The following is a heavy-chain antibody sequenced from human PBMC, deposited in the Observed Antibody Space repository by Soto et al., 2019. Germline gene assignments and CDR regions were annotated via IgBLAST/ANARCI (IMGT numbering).Heavy chain of an antibody. V-gene: IGHV3-23*01. Sequence: EVQLLESGGGLEQPGGSLRLSCEASGFTFSSYAMSWVRQAPGKGLEWVSGINTRGTRTYYADSVTGRFTVSRDNSQNTLYLQMDSLRAEETAVYYCAKAVFHESDNYRNYFESWGQGTLVTVYS. CDR3: AKAVFHESDNYRNYFES. J-gene: IGHJ4*02. CDR1: GFTFSSYA. D-gene: IGHD3-10*01. CDR2: INTRGTRT.